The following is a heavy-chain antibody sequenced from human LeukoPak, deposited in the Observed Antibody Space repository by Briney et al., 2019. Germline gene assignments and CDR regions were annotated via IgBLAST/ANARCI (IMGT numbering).Heavy chain of an antibody. CDR1: GFTFSSYA. Sequence: GGSLRLSCAASGFTFSSYAMSWVRQAPGKGLEWVSAISGSGGSTYYADSVKGRFTISRDNSKNTLYLQMNGLRAEDTAVYYCAKRNGRYYYDSSGYRTGAFDIWGQGTMVTVSS. V-gene: IGHV3-23*01. CDR2: ISGSGGST. D-gene: IGHD3-22*01. CDR3: AKRNGRYYYDSSGYRTGAFDI. J-gene: IGHJ3*02.